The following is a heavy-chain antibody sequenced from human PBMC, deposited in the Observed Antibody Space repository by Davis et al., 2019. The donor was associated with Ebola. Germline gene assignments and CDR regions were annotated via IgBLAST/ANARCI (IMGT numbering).Heavy chain of an antibody. CDR1: GYTFTSYY. V-gene: IGHV1-2*02. Sequence: ASVKVSCKASGYTFTSYYMHWARQAPGQGLEWMGWINPNSGGTNYAQKFQGRVTMTRDTSISTAYMELSRLRSDDTAVYYCARGCYDSSGYCGDYFDYWGQGTLVTVSS. CDR2: INPNSGGT. CDR3: ARGCYDSSGYCGDYFDY. D-gene: IGHD3-22*01. J-gene: IGHJ4*02.